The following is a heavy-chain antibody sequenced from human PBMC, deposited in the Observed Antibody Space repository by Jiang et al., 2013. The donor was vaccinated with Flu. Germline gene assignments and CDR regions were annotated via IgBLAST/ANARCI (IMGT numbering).Heavy chain of an antibody. CDR2: ISSSSSYT. D-gene: IGHD1-26*01. Sequence: AASGFTFSDYYMSWIRQAPGKGLEWVSYISSSSSYTNYADSVKGRFTISRDNAKNSLYLQMNSLRAEDTAVYYCARGRGSSSYFDYWGQGTLVTVSS. CDR1: GFTFSDYY. J-gene: IGHJ4*02. CDR3: ARGRGSSSYFDY. V-gene: IGHV3-11*05.